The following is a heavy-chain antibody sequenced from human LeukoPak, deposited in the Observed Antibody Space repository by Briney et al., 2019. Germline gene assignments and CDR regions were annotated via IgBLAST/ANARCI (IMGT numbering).Heavy chain of an antibody. V-gene: IGHV1-69*04. J-gene: IGHJ4*02. CDR1: GGTFSSYA. Sequence: ASVKVSCKASGGTFSSYAISWVRQAPGQGLEWMGRIIPILGIANYAQKFQGRVTITADKSTSIAYMELSSLRSEDTAVYYCAREGAYYYDSSGYWYFDYWGQGTLVTVSS. CDR3: AREGAYYYDSSGYWYFDY. CDR2: IIPILGIA. D-gene: IGHD3-22*01.